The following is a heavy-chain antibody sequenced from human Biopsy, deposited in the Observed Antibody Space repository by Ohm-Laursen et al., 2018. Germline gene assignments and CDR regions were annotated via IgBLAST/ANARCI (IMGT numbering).Heavy chain of an antibody. Sequence: ASVKASCKASGYTFTGYHVHWVRQAPGHGLEWMGWINAKTGDTNYAQKFQGRVTMTRDTSISTAYVDLSSLRSDDTAVYYCTRGGYYYDSLAYYYWFDPWGQGTLVTVSS. CDR2: INAKTGDT. CDR3: TRGGYYYDSLAYYYWFDP. D-gene: IGHD3-22*01. CDR1: GYTFTGYH. J-gene: IGHJ5*02. V-gene: IGHV1-2*02.